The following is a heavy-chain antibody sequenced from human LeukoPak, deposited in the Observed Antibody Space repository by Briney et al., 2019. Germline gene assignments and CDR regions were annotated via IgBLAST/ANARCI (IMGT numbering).Heavy chain of an antibody. J-gene: IGHJ4*02. D-gene: IGHD1-26*01. CDR1: GFTSGDYG. Sequence: PGGSLRLSCAASGFTSGDYGMTWVRQAPGEGLEWVSYINCNGGSTGYADSVKGRFTISRDNAKNSLSLQMNSLRAEDTAVYYCARAEVGATPFVFDYWGQGTLVTVSS. CDR2: INCNGGST. CDR3: ARAEVGATPFVFDY. V-gene: IGHV3-20*04.